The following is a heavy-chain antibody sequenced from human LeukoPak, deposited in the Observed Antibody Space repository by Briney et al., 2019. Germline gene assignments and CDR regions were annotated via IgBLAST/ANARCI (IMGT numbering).Heavy chain of an antibody. CDR2: INSDGSST. CDR1: GFTFSSYW. CDR3: ARGLSRLRYFDWLFTDYFDY. J-gene: IGHJ4*02. Sequence: PGGSLRLSCAASGFTFSSYWMHWVRQAPGKGLVWVSRINSDGSSTSYADSVKGRFTISRDNAKNTLYLQMNSLRAEDTAVYYCARGLSRLRYFDWLFTDYFDYWGQGTLVTVSS. D-gene: IGHD3-9*01. V-gene: IGHV3-74*01.